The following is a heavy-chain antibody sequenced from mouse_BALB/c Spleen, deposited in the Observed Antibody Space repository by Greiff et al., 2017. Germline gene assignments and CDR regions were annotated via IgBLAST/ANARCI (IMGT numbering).Heavy chain of an antibody. Sequence: EVKLVESGPGLVKPSQSLSLTCTVTGYSITSDYAWNWIRQFPGNKLEWMGYISYSGSTSYNPSLKSRISITRDTSKNQFFLQLNSVTTEDTATYYCARLSTMITTFAMDYWGQGTSVTVST. D-gene: IGHD2-4*01. V-gene: IGHV3-2*02. CDR1: GYSITSDYA. J-gene: IGHJ4*01. CDR3: ARLSTMITTFAMDY. CDR2: ISYSGST.